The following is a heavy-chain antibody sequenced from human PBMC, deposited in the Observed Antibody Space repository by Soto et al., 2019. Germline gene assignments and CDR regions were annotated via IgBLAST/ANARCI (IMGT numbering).Heavy chain of an antibody. CDR1: GGTFSSYA. CDR3: ARVHCSSTSCCAWFDP. D-gene: IGHD2-2*01. J-gene: IGHJ5*02. V-gene: IGHV1-69*06. Sequence: QVQLVQSGAEVKKPGSSVKVSCKASGGTFSSYAISWVRQAPGQGIEWMGGIIPIFGTANYAQKFQGRVTITADKSTSTAYMELSSLRSEDTAVYYCARVHCSSTSCCAWFDPWGQGTLVTVSS. CDR2: IIPIFGTA.